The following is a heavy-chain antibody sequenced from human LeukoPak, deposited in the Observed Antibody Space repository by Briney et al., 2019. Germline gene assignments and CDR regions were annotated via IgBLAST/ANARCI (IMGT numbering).Heavy chain of an antibody. V-gene: IGHV1-46*01. CDR3: ARVMTYYYGSGSYYIDY. CDR1: GYTFTIYY. D-gene: IGHD3-10*01. J-gene: IGHJ4*02. Sequence: GASVKVSCTASGYTFTIYYLHCLRHAPGQGLEWMGIINPSGGSTSYAQKFQGRVTMTRDTSTSTVYMELSSLRSEDTAVYYCARVMTYYYGSGSYYIDYWRQGTLVTVSS. CDR2: INPSGGST.